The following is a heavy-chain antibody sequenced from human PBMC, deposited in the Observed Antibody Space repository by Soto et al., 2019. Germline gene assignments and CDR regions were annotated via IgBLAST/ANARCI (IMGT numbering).Heavy chain of an antibody. V-gene: IGHV5-51*01. Sequence: PGESLKISCKGSGYSFTSYWIGWVPQMPGKGLEWMGIIYPGDSDTRYSPSFQGQVTISADKSISTAYLQWSSLKASDTAMYYCARLGPVRGVMGRGYYYYGMDVWGQGTTVTVSS. CDR2: IYPGDSDT. CDR1: GYSFTSYW. D-gene: IGHD3-10*01. J-gene: IGHJ6*02. CDR3: ARLGPVRGVMGRGYYYYGMDV.